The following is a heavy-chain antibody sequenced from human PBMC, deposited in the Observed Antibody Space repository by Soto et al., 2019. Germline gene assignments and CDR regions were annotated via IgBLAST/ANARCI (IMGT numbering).Heavy chain of an antibody. CDR2: IDPSDSYT. CDR1: GYSFTSYW. V-gene: IGHV5-10-1*01. J-gene: IGHJ2*01. Sequence: GESLKISCKGSGYSFTSYWISWVRQMPGKGLEWMGRIDPSDSYTNYSPSFQGHVTISADKSISTAYLQWSSLKASDTAMYYCARLPLAPVGSSSSGWYFGLWGRGTLVTVSS. D-gene: IGHD6-6*01. CDR3: ARLPLAPVGSSSSGWYFGL.